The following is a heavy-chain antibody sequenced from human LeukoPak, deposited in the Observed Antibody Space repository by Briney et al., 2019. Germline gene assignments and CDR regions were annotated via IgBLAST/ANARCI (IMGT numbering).Heavy chain of an antibody. V-gene: IGHV1-69*13. CDR3: ARDGYRLSGYFYYMDV. Sequence: SVKVSCKASGGTFSSYAISWVRQAPGQGLEWMGGIIPIFGTANYAQKFQGRVTITADESTSTAYMELSSLRSEDTAVYYCARDGYRLSGYFYYMDVWGKGTTVTVSS. J-gene: IGHJ6*03. CDR2: IIPIFGTA. CDR1: GGTFSSYA. D-gene: IGHD2-2*03.